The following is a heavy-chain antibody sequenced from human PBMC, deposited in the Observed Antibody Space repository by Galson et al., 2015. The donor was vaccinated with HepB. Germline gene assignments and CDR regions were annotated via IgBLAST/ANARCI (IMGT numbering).Heavy chain of an antibody. CDR3: ARKGIVVLG. V-gene: IGHV4-34*01. CDR1: GGSFSGYY. CDR2: INHSGST. D-gene: IGHD2-15*01. Sequence: LSLTCAVYGGSFSGYYWSWIRQPPGKGLEWIGEINHSGSTNYNPSLKSRVTISVDTSKNQFSLKLSSVTAADTAVYYCARKGIVVLGWGQGTLVTVSS. J-gene: IGHJ4*02.